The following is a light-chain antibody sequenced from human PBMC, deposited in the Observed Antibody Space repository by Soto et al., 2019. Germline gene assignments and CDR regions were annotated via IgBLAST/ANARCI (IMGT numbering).Light chain of an antibody. CDR3: SSYSSSDTLV. V-gene: IGLV2-14*03. CDR2: DVR. CDR1: SSDVGGHNF. Sequence: QSALTQPASVSGSPGQSITISCTGTSSDVGGHNFVSWYQQHPGRAPKLMISDVRNRPSGVSNRFSGSKSANTASLVISGLQAEDEADYYCSSYSSSDTLVFGGGTKLTVL. J-gene: IGLJ2*01.